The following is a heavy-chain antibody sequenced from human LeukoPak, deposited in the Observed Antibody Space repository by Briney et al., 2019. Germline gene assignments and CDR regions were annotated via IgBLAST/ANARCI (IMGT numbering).Heavy chain of an antibody. CDR2: MNPNSGNT. J-gene: IGHJ5*02. CDR3: ASHYYDSSGYQP. V-gene: IGHV1-8*03. CDR1: GYTFTSYD. D-gene: IGHD3-22*01. Sequence: ASVKVSCKASGYTFTSYDINWVRQATGQGLEWMGWMNPNSGNTGYAQKFQGRVTITRNTSISTAYMEPSSLRSEDTAVYYCASHYYDSSGYQPWGQGTLVTVSS.